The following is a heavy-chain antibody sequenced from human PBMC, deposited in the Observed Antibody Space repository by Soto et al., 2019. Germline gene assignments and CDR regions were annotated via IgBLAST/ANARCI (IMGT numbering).Heavy chain of an antibody. CDR1: GGPISTRDYS. J-gene: IGHJ5*02. V-gene: IGHV4-39*01. CDR2: FYYSGST. CDR3: ARGTTWPRWFDP. Sequence: QVQLQESGPGLVKPWGPLSPTGTASGGPISTRDYSWGWTGQPPGKGLEWIGSFYYSGSTYSTPPLKRRVPMSEDTSKNQFSLKLSSVAATDTAVYYCARGTTWPRWFDPWGQGTLVTVSS.